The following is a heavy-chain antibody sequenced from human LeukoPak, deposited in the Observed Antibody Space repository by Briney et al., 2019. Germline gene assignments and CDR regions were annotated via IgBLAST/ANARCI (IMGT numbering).Heavy chain of an antibody. Sequence: GGSLRLSCAASGFTFSSYEMNWVRQAPGKGLEWVSYISSSGTTRTYADSVKGRFTISRVNAKNSLYLEMNSLRAEDTALYYCAREIVSAVAGNFDYWGQGTLVTVSS. CDR3: AREIVSAVAGNFDY. V-gene: IGHV3-48*03. D-gene: IGHD6-19*01. CDR1: GFTFSSYE. J-gene: IGHJ4*02. CDR2: ISSSGTTR.